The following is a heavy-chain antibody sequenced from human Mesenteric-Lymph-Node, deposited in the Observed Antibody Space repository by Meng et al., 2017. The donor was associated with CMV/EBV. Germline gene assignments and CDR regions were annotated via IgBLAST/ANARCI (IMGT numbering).Heavy chain of an antibody. CDR3: ARAPSDYDILTGYYRRPVINWFDP. Sequence: YYWSWIRQPPGKGLEWFGYIYYSGSTNYNPSLKSRVTISVDTSKNQFSLKLSSVTAADTAVYYCARAPSDYDILTGYYRRPVINWFDPWGQGTLVTVSS. D-gene: IGHD3-9*01. J-gene: IGHJ5*02. CDR1: YY. V-gene: IGHV4-59*01. CDR2: IYYSGST.